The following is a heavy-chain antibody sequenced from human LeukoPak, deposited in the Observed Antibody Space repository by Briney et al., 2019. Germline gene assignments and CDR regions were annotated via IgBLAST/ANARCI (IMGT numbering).Heavy chain of an antibody. CDR1: GFTFSSYA. CDR3: AKYHDSSGYPYDAFDI. D-gene: IGHD3-22*01. J-gene: IGHJ3*02. Sequence: GGSLRLSCAASGFTFSSYAMSWVRQAPGKGLEWVSAISGSGGSTYYADSVKGRFTISRDNSKNTLYLQMNSLRAEDTAVYYCAKYHDSSGYPYDAFDIWGQGTMVTVSS. CDR2: ISGSGGST. V-gene: IGHV3-23*01.